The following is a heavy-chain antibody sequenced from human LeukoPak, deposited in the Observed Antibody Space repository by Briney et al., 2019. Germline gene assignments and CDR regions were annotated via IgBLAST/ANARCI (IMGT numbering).Heavy chain of an antibody. Sequence: PSETLSLTCTVSGGSISSSSYYWGWIRQPPGKGLEWIGSIYYSGSTYYNPSLKSRVTISVDTSKNQFSLKLSSVTAADTAVYYCARAVRTRSIVVVVAATRKNWFDPWGQGTLVTVSS. CDR2: IYYSGST. CDR3: ARAVRTRSIVVVVAATRKNWFDP. CDR1: GGSISSSSYY. V-gene: IGHV4-39*07. J-gene: IGHJ5*02. D-gene: IGHD2-15*01.